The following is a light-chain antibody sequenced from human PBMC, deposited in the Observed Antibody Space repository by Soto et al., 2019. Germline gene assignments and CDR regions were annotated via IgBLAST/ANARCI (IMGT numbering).Light chain of an antibody. CDR3: LQTYTTLTWT. J-gene: IGKJ1*01. V-gene: IGKV1-9*01. CDR1: QGISSY. Sequence: DIQLTQSPSFLSASVGDRVTITCRASQGISSYLAWYQQKPGKAPKVLIFAASTLQSGVPSRFSGSGSGTDFTLTISSLQPEDFATYYCLQTYTTLTWTFGQGTKVDIK. CDR2: AAS.